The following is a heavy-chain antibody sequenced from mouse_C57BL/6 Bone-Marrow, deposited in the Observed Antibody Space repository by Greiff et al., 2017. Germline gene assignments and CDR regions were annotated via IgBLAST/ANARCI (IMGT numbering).Heavy chain of an antibody. CDR3: ARAACQATEY. V-gene: IGHV1-81*01. CDR2: IYPRSGNT. J-gene: IGHJ2*01. Sequence: QVQLQQSGAELARPGASVKLSCKASGYTFTSYGISWVKQRTGQGLEWIGEIYPRSGNTYYNEKFKGKATLTADTSSSTASMGLRSLTSEDSAVYFCARAACQATEYWGQGTTPTLSS. D-gene: IGHD3-2*02. CDR1: GYTFTSYG.